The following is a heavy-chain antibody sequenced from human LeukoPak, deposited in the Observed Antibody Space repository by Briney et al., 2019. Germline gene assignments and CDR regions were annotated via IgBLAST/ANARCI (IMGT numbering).Heavy chain of an antibody. D-gene: IGHD5-24*01. CDR2: IYYSGSA. CDR3: AREGRDGYFDY. CDR1: GGSISSYY. J-gene: IGHJ4*02. Sequence: SETLSLTCTVSGGSISSYYWSWIRQPPGKGLEWIGYIYYSGSANYNPSLKSRVTISVDTSKNQFSLKLSSVTAADTAVYYCAREGRDGYFDYWGQGTLVTVSS. V-gene: IGHV4-59*01.